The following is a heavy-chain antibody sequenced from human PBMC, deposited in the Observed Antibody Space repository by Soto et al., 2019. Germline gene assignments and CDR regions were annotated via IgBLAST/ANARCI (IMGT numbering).Heavy chain of an antibody. CDR1: GDSVSSNSAA. V-gene: IGHV6-1*01. J-gene: IGHJ6*03. Sequence: SQTLSLLCAISGDSVSSNSAAWNWIRPSPSRGLEWLGRTYYRSRWYNDYAVSVKSRITVNPDTSKNQFSLHLNSVTPEDTAVYYCAGTTSLQWYYMDVWDKGTTVTFSS. CDR3: AGTTSLQWYYMDV. D-gene: IGHD1-7*01. CDR2: TYYRSRWYN.